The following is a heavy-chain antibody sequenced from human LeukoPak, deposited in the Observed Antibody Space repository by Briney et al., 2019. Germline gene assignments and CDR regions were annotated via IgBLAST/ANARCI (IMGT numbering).Heavy chain of an antibody. Sequence: ASVKVSCKASGYTFTSYGISWVRQAPGQGLEWMGWISAYNGNTNYAQKLRGRVTMTTDTSTSTAYMELRSLRSDDTAVYYCAKMKYYYGSGSYDYWGQGTLVTVSS. CDR3: AKMKYYYGSGSYDY. CDR1: GYTFTSYG. D-gene: IGHD3-10*01. V-gene: IGHV1-18*01. J-gene: IGHJ4*02. CDR2: ISAYNGNT.